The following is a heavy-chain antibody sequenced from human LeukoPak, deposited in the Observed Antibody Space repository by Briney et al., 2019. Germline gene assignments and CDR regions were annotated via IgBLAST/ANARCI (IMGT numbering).Heavy chain of an antibody. CDR3: ASQSSGGTDFYYFDY. Sequence: SVKVSCKASGGTFSSYAISWVRQAPGQGLEWMGGIIPIFGSTNYAQKFQGRVTIAADKSTSTAYMELSSLRSEDTAVYYCASQSSGGTDFYYFDYWGQGTLVTVSS. V-gene: IGHV1-69*06. CDR1: GGTFSSYA. CDR2: IIPIFGST. J-gene: IGHJ4*02. D-gene: IGHD2-15*01.